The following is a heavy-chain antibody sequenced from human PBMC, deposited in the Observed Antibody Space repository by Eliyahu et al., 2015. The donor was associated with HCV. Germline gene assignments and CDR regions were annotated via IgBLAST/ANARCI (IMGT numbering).Heavy chain of an antibody. CDR1: GFNFNDYA. CDR3: AKDGTYTVTKPDY. J-gene: IGHJ4*02. V-gene: IGHV3-9*01. D-gene: IGHD4-17*01. Sequence: EVQLVESGGGLVQPGRSLRLSCVASGFNFNDYAMQWVRQXPGKGLEWVSGISWDSGLIGYADSVKGRFTISRDNAKKSLYLQMNSLRAEDTALYYCAKDGTYTVTKPDYWGQGTLVTVSS. CDR2: ISWDSGLI.